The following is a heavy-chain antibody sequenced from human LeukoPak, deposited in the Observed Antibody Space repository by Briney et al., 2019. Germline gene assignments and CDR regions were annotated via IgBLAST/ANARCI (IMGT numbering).Heavy chain of an antibody. V-gene: IGHV3-23*01. CDR2: INGSGGST. Sequence: PGGSLRLSCAASGFTFSSYAMSWVRQASEKGLEWVSAINGSGGSTYYADSVKGRFTISRDNSKNTLYLQMNSLRAEDTAVYYCAKVSAVADYFDYWAQGTLVTVSS. D-gene: IGHD6-19*01. CDR3: AKVSAVADYFDY. CDR1: GFTFSSYA. J-gene: IGHJ4*02.